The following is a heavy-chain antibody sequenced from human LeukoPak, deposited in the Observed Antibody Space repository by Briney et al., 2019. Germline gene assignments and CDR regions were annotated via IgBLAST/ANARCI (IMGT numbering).Heavy chain of an antibody. V-gene: IGHV1-2*02. CDR3: ARAGIWDYDDTSGYHNGAFDI. CDR1: GYTFTGYY. D-gene: IGHD3-22*01. Sequence: WASVKVSCKASGYTFTGYYMHWVRQAPGQGLEWMGWINPNTGGTNYAQKFQGRVTMTRDTSISTAYMELSRLGSGDTAVYYCARAGIWDYDDTSGYHNGAFDIWGQGTMVTVSS. CDR2: INPNTGGT. J-gene: IGHJ3*02.